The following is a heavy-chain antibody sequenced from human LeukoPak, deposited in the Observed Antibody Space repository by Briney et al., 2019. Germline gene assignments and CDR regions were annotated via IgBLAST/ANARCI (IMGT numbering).Heavy chain of an antibody. D-gene: IGHD2-15*01. CDR2: IYYSGST. V-gene: IGHV4-39*07. CDR3: ARDYPYCSGGSCFAFDI. Sequence: PSETLSLTCTVSGGSISSSSYYWGWIRQPPGKGLEWIGSIYYSGSTYYNPSLKSRVTISVDTSKNQFSLKLSSVTATDTAVYYCARDYPYCSGGSCFAFDIWGQGTMVTVSS. CDR1: GGSISSSSYY. J-gene: IGHJ3*02.